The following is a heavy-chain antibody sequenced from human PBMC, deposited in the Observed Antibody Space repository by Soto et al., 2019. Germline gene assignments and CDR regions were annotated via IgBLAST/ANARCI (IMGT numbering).Heavy chain of an antibody. V-gene: IGHV3-74*01. D-gene: IGHD6-19*01. J-gene: IGHJ6*02. CDR3: ARSGYSSGWYTYYYYYYGMDV. CDR1: GFTFSSYW. Sequence: PVGSLRLSCAASGFTFSSYWMHWVRQAPGKGLVWVSRINSDGSSTSYADSVKGRFTISRDNAKNTLYLQMNSLRAEDTAVYYCARSGYSSGWYTYYYYYYGMDVWGQGTTVTVSS. CDR2: INSDGSST.